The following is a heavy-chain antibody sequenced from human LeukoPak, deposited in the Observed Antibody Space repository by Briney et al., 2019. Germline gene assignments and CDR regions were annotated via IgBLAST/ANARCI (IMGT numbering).Heavy chain of an antibody. V-gene: IGHV5-51*01. Sequence: GESLKISCKGSGYSFTTFWIGWVRQMPGKGLEWMGIIYPGDSETRYSPSFQGQVTISADKSISTAYLQWSSLKASDTAMYYCARHGVVAATNYYYYYMDVWGKGTTVTVSS. D-gene: IGHD2-15*01. CDR2: IYPGDSET. CDR3: ARHGVVAATNYYYYYMDV. J-gene: IGHJ6*03. CDR1: GYSFTTFW.